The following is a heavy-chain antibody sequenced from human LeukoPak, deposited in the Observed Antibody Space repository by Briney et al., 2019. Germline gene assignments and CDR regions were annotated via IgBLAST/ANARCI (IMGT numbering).Heavy chain of an antibody. CDR2: ISGSGGST. D-gene: IGHD2-15*01. CDR3: AKPGYCSGGSCPEYYYYYYMDV. V-gene: IGHV3-23*01. CDR1: GFTFSSYA. J-gene: IGHJ6*03. Sequence: GGSLRLSCAASGFTFSSYAMSWVRQAPGKGLEWVSAISGSGGSTYYADSVKGRFTISRDNSKNTLYLQMNSLRAEDTAVYYCAKPGYCSGGSCPEYYYYYYMDVWGKGTTVTVSS.